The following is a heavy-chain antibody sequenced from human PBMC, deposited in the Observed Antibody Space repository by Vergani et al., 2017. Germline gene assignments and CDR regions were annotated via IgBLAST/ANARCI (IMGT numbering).Heavy chain of an antibody. CDR3: ASGYSSSWDAEVWFDP. CDR2: IYTSGST. J-gene: IGHJ5*02. D-gene: IGHD6-13*01. CDR1: GGSISSGSYY. Sequence: QVQLQESGPGLVKPSQTLSLTCTVSGGSISSGSYYWSWIRQPAGKGLEWIGRIYTSGSTNYNPSLKSRVTISVDTSKNQFSLKLSSVTAADTAVYYCASGYSSSWDAEVWFDPWGQGTLVTVSS. V-gene: IGHV4-61*02.